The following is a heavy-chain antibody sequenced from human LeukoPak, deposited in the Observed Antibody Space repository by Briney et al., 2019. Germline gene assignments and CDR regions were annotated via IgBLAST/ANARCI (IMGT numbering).Heavy chain of an antibody. D-gene: IGHD3-22*01. Sequence: PGGSLRLSCAASGFTFSSYEMNWVRQAPGKGLEWVSYISSSGSTIYYADSVKGRFTISRDNAKNSLYLQMNSLRAEDTAVYYCARRGYSDSSGYDYWGQGTLVTVSS. CDR3: ARRGYSDSSGYDY. CDR1: GFTFSSYE. CDR2: ISSSGSTI. J-gene: IGHJ4*02. V-gene: IGHV3-48*03.